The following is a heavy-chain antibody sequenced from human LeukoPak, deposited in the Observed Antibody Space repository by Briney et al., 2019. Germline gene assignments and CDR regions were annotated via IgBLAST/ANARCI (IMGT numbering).Heavy chain of an antibody. CDR1: SGSVSSSNW. V-gene: IGHV4-4*02. Sequence: SETLSLTCAVSSGSVSSSNWLNWVRQPPGKGLEWIGEIYHSGNTNYNQSLKSRDAISVDKTRKKFSLKLSSVTAADTAVYFCARGARHYDTTGYYWYFDSWGQGALGTVSA. D-gene: IGHD3-22*01. CDR2: IYHSGNT. J-gene: IGHJ4*02. CDR3: ARGARHYDTTGYYWYFDS.